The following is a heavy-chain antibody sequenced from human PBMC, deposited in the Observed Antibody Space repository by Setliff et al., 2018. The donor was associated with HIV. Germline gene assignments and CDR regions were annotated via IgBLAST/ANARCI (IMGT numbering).Heavy chain of an antibody. CDR3: AKNGGYNYGRPNDYYGMDV. J-gene: IGHJ6*02. CDR1: GFSFSNVW. Sequence: GSLRLSCAASGFSFSNVWMSWVRQAPGKGLEWVGRIRSKAAGGTIEYAAPVKGRFTISRDNSKNTLYLQMNNLRAEDTAVYYCAKNGGYNYGRPNDYYGMDVWGQGTTVTVS. V-gene: IGHV3-15*01. D-gene: IGHD5-12*01. CDR2: IRSKAAGGTI.